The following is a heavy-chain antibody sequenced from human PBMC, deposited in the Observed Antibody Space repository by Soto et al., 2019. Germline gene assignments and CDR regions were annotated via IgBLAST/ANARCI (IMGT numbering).Heavy chain of an antibody. CDR1: GFTFSSYW. Sequence: EVQLVESGGGLVQPGGSLRLSCAASGFTFSSYWRHWDRQAPGRGLVWVSRITSDGSSKSYADSVKGQFTISRDNAKNTLYLQMNSLRAEDTAVYYCVRTSLVVAAATREDYWGQGTLVTVSS. D-gene: IGHD2-15*01. V-gene: IGHV3-74*01. J-gene: IGHJ4*02. CDR3: VRTSLVVAAATREDY. CDR2: ITSDGSSK.